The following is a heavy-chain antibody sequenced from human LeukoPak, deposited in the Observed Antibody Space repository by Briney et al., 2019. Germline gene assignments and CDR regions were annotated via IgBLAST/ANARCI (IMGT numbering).Heavy chain of an antibody. CDR2: ISSSSSYI. J-gene: IGHJ6*02. V-gene: IGHV3-21*01. CDR3: ARDSELGYYYGMDV. CDR1: GFTFSSYS. D-gene: IGHD1-26*01. Sequence: PGGSLRLSCAASGFTFSSYSMNWVCQAPGKGLEWVSSISSSSSYIYYADSVKGRFTISRGNAKNSLYLQMNSLGAEDTAVYYCARDSELGYYYGMDVWGQGTTVTVSS.